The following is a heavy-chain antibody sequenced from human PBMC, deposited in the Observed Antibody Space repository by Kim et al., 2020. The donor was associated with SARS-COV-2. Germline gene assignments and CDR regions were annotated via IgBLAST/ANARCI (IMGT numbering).Heavy chain of an antibody. V-gene: IGHV3-23*03. Sequence: GGSLRLSCAASGFSFSSYAMSWVCQAPGKGLEWVSVIYSGGSSTYYADSVKGRFTISRDNSKNTLYLQMNSLRAEDTAVYYCAKDQGQSYFYYWGQGTL. CDR1: GFSFSSYA. CDR3: AKDQGQSYFYY. J-gene: IGHJ4*02. D-gene: IGHD4-4*01. CDR2: IYSGGSST.